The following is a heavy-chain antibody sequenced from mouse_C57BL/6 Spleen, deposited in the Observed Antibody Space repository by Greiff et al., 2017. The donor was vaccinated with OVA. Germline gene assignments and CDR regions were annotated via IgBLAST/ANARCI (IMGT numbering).Heavy chain of an antibody. D-gene: IGHD1-1*01. J-gene: IGHJ3*01. Sequence: QVQLQQPGTELVKPGASVKLSCKASGYTFTSYWMHWVKQRPGQGLEWIGNINPSTGGTNYNEKFKSKATLTVDKSSSTAYMQLSSLTAEDSSVDYCARSFYYYGSSPFAYWGQGTLVTVSA. V-gene: IGHV1-53*01. CDR1: GYTFTSYW. CDR3: ARSFYYYGSSPFAY. CDR2: INPSTGGT.